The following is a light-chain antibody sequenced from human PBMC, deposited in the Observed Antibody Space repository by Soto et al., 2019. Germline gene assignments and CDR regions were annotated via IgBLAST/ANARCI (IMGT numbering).Light chain of an antibody. CDR1: TGAVTSGHY. CDR2: DAS. V-gene: IGLV7-46*01. Sequence: QAVVTQEPSLTVSPGGTVTLTCGSSTGAVTSGHYPYWFQQKPGQAPKTLIYDASSKHSSTPARFSGSLLGGKAALTLSYAQPEDEAEYYCLLYYSDSDDYVFGPGTKLTV. J-gene: IGLJ1*01. CDR3: LLYYSDSDDYV.